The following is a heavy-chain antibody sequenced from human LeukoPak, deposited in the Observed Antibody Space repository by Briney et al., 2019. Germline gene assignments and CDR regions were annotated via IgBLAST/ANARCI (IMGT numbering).Heavy chain of an antibody. CDR1: TYTFTSHW. D-gene: IGHD2-15*01. V-gene: IGHV5-51*01. CDR2: IFPGDSDV. CDR3: ARLSGRSNFDS. J-gene: IGHJ4*02. Sequence: ESLKISCNGSTYTFTSHWIGWVRQVPGKGLEWMGIIFPGDSDVAYSPSFRGQVTISVDQSINTAYLQWSSLKTSDTAIYYCARLSGRSNFDSWGQGTRVTVSS.